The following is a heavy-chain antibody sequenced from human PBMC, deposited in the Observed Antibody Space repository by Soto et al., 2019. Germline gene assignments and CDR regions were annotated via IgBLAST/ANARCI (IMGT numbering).Heavy chain of an antibody. Sequence: QVQLVQSGAEVKKPGASVKVSCKASGYTFTSYGISWVRQAPGQGLEWMGWISAYNGNTNYAQKLQGRVTMTTDTSXSXXYMELRSLRSDDTAVYYCASSLGYSSGWNAEYFQHWGQGTLVTVSS. D-gene: IGHD6-19*01. CDR3: ASSLGYSSGWNAEYFQH. V-gene: IGHV1-18*01. CDR1: GYTFTSYG. J-gene: IGHJ1*01. CDR2: ISAYNGNT.